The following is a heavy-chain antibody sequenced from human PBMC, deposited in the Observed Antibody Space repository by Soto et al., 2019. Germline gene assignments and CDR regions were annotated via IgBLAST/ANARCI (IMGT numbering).Heavy chain of an antibody. CDR1: GFTFSNFA. Sequence: GGSLRLSCAASGFTFSNFAMSWVRQAPGKGLEWVSAISGSGGSTSYADSVKGRFTLSRDNSKSTLYLQMNSLRAEDTAVYYCAKDPGFWSSYSHFWGQGTLVTVSS. V-gene: IGHV3-23*01. CDR2: ISGSGGST. D-gene: IGHD3-3*01. J-gene: IGHJ4*02. CDR3: AKDPGFWSSYSHF.